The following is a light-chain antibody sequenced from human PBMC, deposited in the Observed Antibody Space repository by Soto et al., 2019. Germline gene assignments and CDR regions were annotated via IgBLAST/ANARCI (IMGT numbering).Light chain of an antibody. Sequence: QSVLTQPASVSGSPGQSITISCTGTSSDVGGYNYVSWYQQHPGKAPKLMIYEASNRPSGVSNRFSGSKSGNTASLTISGLQDEDESYYYSTSNTRSSTRVFGGGTKLTVL. CDR2: EAS. CDR1: SSDVGGYNY. CDR3: TSNTRSSTRV. J-gene: IGLJ3*02. V-gene: IGLV2-14*01.